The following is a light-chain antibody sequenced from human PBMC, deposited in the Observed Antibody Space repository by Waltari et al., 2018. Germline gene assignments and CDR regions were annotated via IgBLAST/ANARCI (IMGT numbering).Light chain of an antibody. CDR1: QSLVHSDGITY. J-gene: IGKJ1*01. CDR3: MQGTHWPRT. Sequence: VVMTTPPLPPPAAIGQQASTSSSSSQSLVHSDGITYLNWFQQRPGQSPRRLIYKVSNRDSGVPDRFSGSGSGTDFTLKISRVEAEDVGVYYCMQGTHWPRTFGQGTKVEIK. V-gene: IGKV2-30*02. CDR2: KVS.